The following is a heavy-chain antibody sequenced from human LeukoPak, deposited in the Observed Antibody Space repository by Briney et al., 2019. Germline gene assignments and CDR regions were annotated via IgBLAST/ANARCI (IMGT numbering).Heavy chain of an antibody. V-gene: IGHV4-39*02. J-gene: IGHJ4*02. CDR3: ARETSDYGSGSYYNLDY. CDR1: GGSISSSSYY. D-gene: IGHD3-10*01. CDR2: IYYSVST. Sequence: SETLSLTCTVSGGSISSSSYYWGWIRQPPGKGLEWIGSIYYSVSTYYNPSLKSRVTISVDTSKNQFSLKLSSVTAADTAVYYCARETSDYGSGSYYNLDYWGQGTLVTVSS.